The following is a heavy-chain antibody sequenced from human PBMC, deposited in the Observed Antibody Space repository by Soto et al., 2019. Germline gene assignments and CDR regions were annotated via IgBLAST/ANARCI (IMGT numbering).Heavy chain of an antibody. CDR3: ASLLDYDLYNWFDP. Sequence: SETLSLTCTVSGGSISSSSYYWGWIRQPPGKGLEWIGSIYYSGSTYYNPSLKSRVTISVDTSKNQFSLKLRSVTAADTAVYYCASLLDYDLYNWFDPWGQGTLVTVSS. CDR1: GGSISSSSYY. D-gene: IGHD3-3*01. J-gene: IGHJ5*02. V-gene: IGHV4-39*01. CDR2: IYYSGST.